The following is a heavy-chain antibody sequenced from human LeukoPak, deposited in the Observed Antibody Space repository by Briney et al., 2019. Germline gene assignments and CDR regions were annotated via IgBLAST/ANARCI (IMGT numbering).Heavy chain of an antibody. D-gene: IGHD3-10*01. CDR3: ATEDAYYYGSGPFDY. Sequence: GASVKVSCKASGYTFTSYNINWVRQATGQGLEWMGWMNPNSGNTGYAQKFQGRVTITRNTSISTAYMELSSLTSEDTALYYCATEDAYYYGSGPFDYWGQGTLVTVSS. J-gene: IGHJ4*02. CDR1: GYTFTSYN. V-gene: IGHV1-8*03. CDR2: MNPNSGNT.